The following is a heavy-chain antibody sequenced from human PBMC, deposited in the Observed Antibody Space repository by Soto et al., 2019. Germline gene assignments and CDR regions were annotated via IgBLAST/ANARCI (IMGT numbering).Heavy chain of an antibody. D-gene: IGHD3-22*01. J-gene: IGHJ6*02. CDR1: GFTLSDYY. CDR3: ARTPDHYDSSGYHYCMDV. CDR2: ISSSTFYT. V-gene: IGHV3-11*06. Sequence: QVQLVESGGGLVKPGGSLRLSCAASGFTLSDYYMSWIRQAPGKGLEWVSHISSSTFYTNYADSVKGRFTISRDNAKNSLYLQMNSLRAEDTAVYYCARTPDHYDSSGYHYCMDVWGQGTTVTVSS.